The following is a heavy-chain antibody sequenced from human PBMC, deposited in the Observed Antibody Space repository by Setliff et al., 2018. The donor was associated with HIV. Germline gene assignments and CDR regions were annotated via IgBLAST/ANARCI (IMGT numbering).Heavy chain of an antibody. CDR1: GFTLSSYW. J-gene: IGHJ6*03. CDR2: INGDGSTT. Sequence: GSLRLSCAASGFTLSSYWMHWVRQAPGKGLVYVSHINGDGSTTTYADSVKGRFTISRGNAKNTLYLQMNSLRAEDTAVYYCARVVGVAPYYYMDVWGKGTTVTVSS. CDR3: ARVVGVAPYYYMDV. D-gene: IGHD2-15*01. V-gene: IGHV3-74*01.